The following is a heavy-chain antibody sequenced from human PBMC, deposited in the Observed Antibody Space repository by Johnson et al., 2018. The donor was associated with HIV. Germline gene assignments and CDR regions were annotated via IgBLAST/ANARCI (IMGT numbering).Heavy chain of an antibody. Sequence: EVHLVESGGGVVPPGGSLRLSCAASGFTFDDHGMSWVRQAPGKGLEWVSGINWNGGSTGYADSVKGRFTISRDNAKNSLTLQMNSLRAADTALYFCARAYPLGVTLFSAFDIWGQGTMVTVSS. V-gene: IGHV3-20*04. J-gene: IGHJ3*02. CDR3: ARAYPLGVTLFSAFDI. CDR2: INWNGGST. D-gene: IGHD1-26*01. CDR1: GFTFDDHG.